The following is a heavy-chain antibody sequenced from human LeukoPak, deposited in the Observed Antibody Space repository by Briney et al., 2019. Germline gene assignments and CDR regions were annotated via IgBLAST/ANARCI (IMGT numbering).Heavy chain of an antibody. CDR2: INGDGSST. CDR1: GFTFSSYW. CDR3: ARDLLASSSWTDYYYYGMDV. D-gene: IGHD6-13*01. V-gene: IGHV3-74*01. Sequence: GGSLRLSCAASGFTFSSYWMHWVRQAPGKGLVWVSRINGDGSSTSYADSVKGRFTISRDNAKNTLYLQMNSLRAEDTAVYYCARDLLASSSWTDYYYYGMDVWGQGTTVTVSS. J-gene: IGHJ6*02.